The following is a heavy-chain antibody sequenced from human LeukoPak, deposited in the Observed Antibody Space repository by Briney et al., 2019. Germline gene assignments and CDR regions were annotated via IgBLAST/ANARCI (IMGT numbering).Heavy chain of an antibody. CDR1: GYTFTGYY. CDR2: INPNSGGT. J-gene: IGHJ3*02. Sequence: ASVKVSCKASGYTFTGYYMHWVRQAPGQGLEWMGWINPNSGGTNYAQKFQGRVTMTRDTSISTAYMELSSLRSDDTAVYYCATDRHYYDSSGYYKGDAFDIWGQGTMVTVSS. D-gene: IGHD3-22*01. V-gene: IGHV1-2*02. CDR3: ATDRHYYDSSGYYKGDAFDI.